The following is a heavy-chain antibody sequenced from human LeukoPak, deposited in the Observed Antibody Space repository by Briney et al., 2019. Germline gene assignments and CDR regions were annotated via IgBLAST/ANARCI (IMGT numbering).Heavy chain of an antibody. CDR1: GESFSGHY. V-gene: IGHV4-34*01. J-gene: IGHJ4*02. Sequence: SETLSLTCAVYGESFSGHYWTWIRQPPGKGLEWIGEINHSGSTTSNPSLNKRVTISVDTSKNQFSLKLTSVTAADTAAYYCARPRYGSGSLDYWGQGTLVTVSS. D-gene: IGHD3-10*01. CDR3: ARPRYGSGSLDY. CDR2: INHSGST.